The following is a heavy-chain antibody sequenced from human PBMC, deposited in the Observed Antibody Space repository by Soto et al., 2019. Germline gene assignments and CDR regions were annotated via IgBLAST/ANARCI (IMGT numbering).Heavy chain of an antibody. CDR3: AKARADYYDSSGYPVDY. D-gene: IGHD3-22*01. J-gene: IGHJ4*02. V-gene: IGHV3-23*01. CDR1: GFTFSSYA. CDR2: ISGSGGST. Sequence: EVQLLESGGGLVQPGGSLRLSCAASGFTFSSYAMSWVRQAPGKGLEWVSAISGSGGSTYYADSVKGRFTISRDNSKNTLYRQMNRLRAEDTAVHYCAKARADYYDSSGYPVDYWGQGTLVTVSS.